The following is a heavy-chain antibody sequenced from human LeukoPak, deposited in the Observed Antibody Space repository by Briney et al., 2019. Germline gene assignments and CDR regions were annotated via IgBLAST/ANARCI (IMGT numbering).Heavy chain of an antibody. Sequence: SENLVPTWPGSGGPLSTYLWRLIPQPAGEGLELICRIYTSETTNYNPSLKSRVSMSVDTSKNQFSLNLSSVTAADTAVYYCAREPNIAARRCFDYWGQGTLVTVSS. V-gene: IGHV4-4*07. CDR3: AREPNIAARRCFDY. CDR1: GGPLSTYL. CDR2: IYTSETT. D-gene: IGHD6-6*01. J-gene: IGHJ4*02.